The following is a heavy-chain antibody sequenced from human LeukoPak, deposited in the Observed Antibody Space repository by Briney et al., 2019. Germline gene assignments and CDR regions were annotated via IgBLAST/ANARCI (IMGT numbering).Heavy chain of an antibody. CDR1: GGTFSSYA. J-gene: IGHJ4*02. CDR2: IIPIFGTA. CDR3: ARVDQQYYYDSSGYYLPDY. D-gene: IGHD3-22*01. Sequence: GASVKVSCKASGGTFSSYAISWVRQAPGQGLEWMGGIIPIFGTANYAQKFQGRVTITADESTSTAYMELSSLRSEDTAVYYCARVDQQYYYDSSGYYLPDYWGQGTLVTVSS. V-gene: IGHV1-69*13.